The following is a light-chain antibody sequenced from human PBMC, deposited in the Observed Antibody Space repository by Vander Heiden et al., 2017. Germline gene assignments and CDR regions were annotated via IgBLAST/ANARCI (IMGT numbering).Light chain of an antibody. Sequence: DIQMTQSPSSLSASVGDRVTISRRASQTVATSLHWYQQKPGKAPKLLIYGASSLQSGVPSRFSGSGSGTGFTLTISNLQPEDFATYYCQQSYSTLYTFGQGTKLEIK. CDR1: QTVATS. V-gene: IGKV1-39*01. CDR3: QQSYSTLYT. CDR2: GAS. J-gene: IGKJ2*01.